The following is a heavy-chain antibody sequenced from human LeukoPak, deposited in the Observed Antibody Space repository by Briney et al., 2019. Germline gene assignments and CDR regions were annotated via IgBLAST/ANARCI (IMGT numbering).Heavy chain of an antibody. V-gene: IGHV4-38-2*02. CDR1: GYSVSSGYY. CDR2: IYHSGST. J-gene: IGHJ4*02. D-gene: IGHD2-15*01. CDR3: ARDHFLLGYYFDY. Sequence: PSETLSLTCTVSGYSVSSGYYWGWIRQPPGKGLEWTGSIYHSGSTYYNPSLKSRVTISVDTSKNQFSLKLSSVTAADTAVYYCARDHFLLGYYFDYWGQGTLVTVSS.